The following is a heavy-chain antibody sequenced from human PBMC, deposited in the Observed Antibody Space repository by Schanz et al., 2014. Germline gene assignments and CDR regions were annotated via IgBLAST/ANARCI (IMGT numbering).Heavy chain of an antibody. CDR2: ISTYTGNT. J-gene: IGHJ4*02. CDR3: ARAGQDYSDSSGYYFGN. V-gene: IGHV1-18*04. D-gene: IGHD3-22*01. CDR1: GYTFTGYY. Sequence: QVQLVQSGAEVKKPGASVKVSCKASGYTFTGYYMHWVRQAPGQGLEWMGWISTYTGNTNYAQRLQDRVTMTTDTSTSTAYMELRSLRSDDTAVYYCARAGQDYSDSSGYYFGNWGQGTLVTVSS.